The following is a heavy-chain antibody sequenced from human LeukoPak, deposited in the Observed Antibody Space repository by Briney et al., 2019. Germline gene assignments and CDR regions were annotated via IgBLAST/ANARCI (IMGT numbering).Heavy chain of an antibody. CDR2: VSNDGNNK. Sequence: PGRSLRLSCAASGFPFTTYAIHWVRQAPGKGLEWLTLVSNDGNNKFYSDSVKGRFTISRDNTNNTIQLEIISLRTEDTAVYYCARDACPGRTCYPSWFFYGMDVWGKGTTVTVSS. D-gene: IGHD2-15*01. CDR1: GFPFTTYA. J-gene: IGHJ6*04. CDR3: ARDACPGRTCYPSWFFYGMDV. V-gene: IGHV3-30*04.